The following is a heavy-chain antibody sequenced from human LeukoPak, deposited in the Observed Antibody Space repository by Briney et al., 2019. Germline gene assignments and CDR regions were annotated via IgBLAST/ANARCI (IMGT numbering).Heavy chain of an antibody. CDR3: ARAYRQSHDY. CDR1: GGSISSYY. Sequence: NPSETLSLTCTVSGGSISSYYWSWIRQPPGKGLEWIGYIYDSGSSNYNPSLKSRVTISVDTSKNQFSLKLSSVTAADTAVYYCARAYRQSHDYWGQGTLVTVSP. V-gene: IGHV4-59*01. D-gene: IGHD2-21*01. CDR2: IYDSGSS. J-gene: IGHJ4*02.